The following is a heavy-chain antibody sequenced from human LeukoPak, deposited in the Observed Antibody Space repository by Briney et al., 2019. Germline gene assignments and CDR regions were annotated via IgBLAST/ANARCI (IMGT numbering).Heavy chain of an antibody. J-gene: IGHJ4*02. V-gene: IGHV3-21*01. CDR2: ISSSSTYI. CDR1: GLTFSSYS. CDR3: ARDRYSSDVQYYFDY. Sequence: GGSLRLSCAASGLTFSSYSMNWVRQAPGKGLEWVSFISSSSTYIYYADSVKGRFTISRDNAKNSLYLQMNSLRAEDTAVYYCARDRYSSDVQYYFDYWGQGTLVTVSS. D-gene: IGHD6-19*01.